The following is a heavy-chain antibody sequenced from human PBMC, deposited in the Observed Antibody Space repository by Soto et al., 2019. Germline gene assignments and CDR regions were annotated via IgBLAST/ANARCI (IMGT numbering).Heavy chain of an antibody. V-gene: IGHV4-39*01. CDR3: ARGGYCSGGSCYYFDY. CDR1: GASISNSSYY. D-gene: IGHD2-15*01. J-gene: IGHJ4*02. Sequence: SETLSLTCTVSGASISNSSYYWGWIRQPPGKGLEWIGTIYYSGSTYYNPSLKSRATISVDTSKTQFSLKLSSVTAADTAVYYCARGGYCSGGSCYYFDYWGQGTLVTVSS. CDR2: IYYSGST.